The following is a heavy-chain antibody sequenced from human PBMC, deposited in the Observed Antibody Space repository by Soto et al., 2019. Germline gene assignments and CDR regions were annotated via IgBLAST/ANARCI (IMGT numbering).Heavy chain of an antibody. CDR2: ISAYGNT. CDR1: GNTFPTYG. J-gene: IGHJ6*02. D-gene: IGHD4-17*01. CDR3: ASSTVGTPVYYGMDV. Sequence: ASVKVSCKASGNTFPTYGISWVRQPPGQGLEWMGWISAYGNTNYAQKFQGRVTMTTDTSTSTAYMELGSLKSDDTAVYYCASSTVGTPVYYGMDVWGQGTTVTVSS. V-gene: IGHV1-18*01.